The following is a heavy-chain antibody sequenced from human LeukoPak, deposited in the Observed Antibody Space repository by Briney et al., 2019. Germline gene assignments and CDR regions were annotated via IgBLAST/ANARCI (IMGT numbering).Heavy chain of an antibody. CDR1: GGSISSGGYY. CDR2: IYYSGST. D-gene: IGHD3-9*01. V-gene: IGHV4-31*03. CDR3: ARVADILTGYRLDY. Sequence: PSETLSLTCTVSGGSISSGGYYWSWIRQHPGKGLEWIGYIYYSGSTYYNPSLKSRVTLSVDTSKNQFSLKLSSVTAADTAVYYCARVADILTGYRLDYWGQGTLVTVSS. J-gene: IGHJ4*02.